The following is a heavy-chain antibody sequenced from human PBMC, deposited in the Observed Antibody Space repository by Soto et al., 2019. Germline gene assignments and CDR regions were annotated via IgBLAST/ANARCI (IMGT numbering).Heavy chain of an antibody. CDR2: IYRNGKT. D-gene: IGHD3-10*01. J-gene: IGHJ3*02. CDR3: AAGALPEEFDAFDI. Sequence: EVQLVESGGDLVQPGGSLRLSCAASGITVSNNYLSWVRQAPGKGLDWVSVIYRNGKTYYADSVKGRFIISRDNSKNTLYLQMNSLRAEDTAVYYCAAGALPEEFDAFDIWGQGTMVTVSS. V-gene: IGHV3-66*01. CDR1: GITVSNNY.